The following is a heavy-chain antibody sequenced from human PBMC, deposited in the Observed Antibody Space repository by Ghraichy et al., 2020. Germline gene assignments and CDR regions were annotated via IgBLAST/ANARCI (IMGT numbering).Heavy chain of an antibody. Sequence: GGSLRLSCAASGFTFSSYAMSWVRQAPGKGLEWVSAISGSGGSTYYADSVKGRFTISRDNSKNTLYLQMNSLRAEDTAVYYCAKGSSGWYVGTVEYFDYWGQGTLVTVSS. D-gene: IGHD6-19*01. CDR2: ISGSGGST. J-gene: IGHJ4*02. CDR1: GFTFSSYA. V-gene: IGHV3-23*01. CDR3: AKGSSGWYVGTVEYFDY.